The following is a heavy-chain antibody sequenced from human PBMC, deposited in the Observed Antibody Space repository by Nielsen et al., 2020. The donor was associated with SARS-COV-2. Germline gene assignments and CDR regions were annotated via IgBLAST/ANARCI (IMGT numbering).Heavy chain of an antibody. Sequence: ASVKVSCKASGYTFTSYGISWVRQAPGQGLEWMGWISAYSGNTNYAQKLQGRVTMTTDTSTSTAYMELRSLRSEDTAVYYCARGRSSSGYYYYMDVWGKGTTVTVSS. CDR2: ISAYSGNT. CDR3: ARGRSSSGYYYYMDV. J-gene: IGHJ6*03. CDR1: GYTFTSYG. V-gene: IGHV1-18*04. D-gene: IGHD3-10*01.